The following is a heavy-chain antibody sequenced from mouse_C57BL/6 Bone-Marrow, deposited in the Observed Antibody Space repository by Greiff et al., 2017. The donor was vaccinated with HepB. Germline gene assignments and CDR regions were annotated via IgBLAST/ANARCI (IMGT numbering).Heavy chain of an antibody. J-gene: IGHJ2*01. V-gene: IGHV1-54*01. CDR3: ASVGYYGSSPYYVDY. CDR1: GYAFTNYL. D-gene: IGHD1-1*01. CDR2: INPGSGGT. Sequence: VKLMESGAELVRPGTSVKVSCKASGYAFTNYLVEWVKQRPGQGLEWIGVINPGSGGTNYNEKFKGKATLTADKSSSTAYMQLSSLTSESSAVYFCASVGYYGSSPYYVDYGGQGTTLTVSS.